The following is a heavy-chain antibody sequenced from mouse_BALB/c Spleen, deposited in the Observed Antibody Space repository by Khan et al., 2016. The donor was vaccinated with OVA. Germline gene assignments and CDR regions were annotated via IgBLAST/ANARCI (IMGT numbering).Heavy chain of an antibody. J-gene: IGHJ3*01. CDR1: GYSFTLYY. Sequence: EVQLQQSGPDLVKPGASVKISCKASGYSFTLYYMSWVKQSHGKSLEWIGRVNPNTDNINYNQEFKGKAILTVDKSSNTAYMELRSLTSEDSAVYLCARGYDFFASWGQGTLVTVSA. D-gene: IGHD2-14*01. CDR3: ARGYDFFAS. V-gene: IGHV1-26*01. CDR2: VNPNTDNI.